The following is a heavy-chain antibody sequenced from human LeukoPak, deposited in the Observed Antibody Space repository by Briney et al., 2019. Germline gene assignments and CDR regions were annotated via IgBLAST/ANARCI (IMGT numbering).Heavy chain of an antibody. CDR2: INHSGST. CDR3: AITYYDFWSGYGLDY. CDR1: GGSFSGYY. Sequence: AETLSLTCAVYGGSFSGYYWSWIRQPPGKGLEWVGEINHSGSTNYHPSLKSRVTISEETPQNQFSLKMSSVTAADTAVYYCAITYYDFWSGYGLDYWGQGTLVTVSS. D-gene: IGHD3-3*01. J-gene: IGHJ4*02. V-gene: IGHV4-34*01.